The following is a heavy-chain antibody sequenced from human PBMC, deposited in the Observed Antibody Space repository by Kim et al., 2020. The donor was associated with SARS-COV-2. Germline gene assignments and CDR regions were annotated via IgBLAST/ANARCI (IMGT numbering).Heavy chain of an antibody. J-gene: IGHJ4*02. Sequence: SETLSLTCSVSGDSISRSNYYWGWIRQPPGKGLEWLGSIFHSGSTNYNPSLKSRVTISVDTSNNLFSLELRSVTASETAWYYCARRPVYYAPGTYRDYWGQGTLVTVSS. CDR1: GDSISRSNYY. V-gene: IGHV4-39*01. CDR3: ARRPVYYAPGTYRDY. D-gene: IGHD3-10*01. CDR2: IFHSGST.